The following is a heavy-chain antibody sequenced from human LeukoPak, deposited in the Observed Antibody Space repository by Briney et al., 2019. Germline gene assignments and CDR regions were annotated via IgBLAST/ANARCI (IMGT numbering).Heavy chain of an antibody. J-gene: IGHJ2*01. Sequence: PGGSLRLSCAASGFTFSSYAMSWVRQAPGKGLEWVSAISGSGGSTYYADSVKGRFTISRDNAKNTVYLQMNSLRAEDTAVFYCATGLSQYYDLWGRGTLVTVSS. CDR1: GFTFSSYA. V-gene: IGHV3-23*01. CDR2: ISGSGGST. D-gene: IGHD1-1*01. CDR3: ATGLSQYYDL.